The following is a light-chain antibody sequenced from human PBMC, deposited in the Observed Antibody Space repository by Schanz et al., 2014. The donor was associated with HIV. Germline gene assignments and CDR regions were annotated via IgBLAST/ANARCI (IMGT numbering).Light chain of an antibody. V-gene: IGLV1-44*01. Sequence: QSVLTQPPSASGTPGQRVTISCSGSSSNIGSNTVNWYQHLPGSAPQLLIYSDNQRPSRVPDRFSGSGSDTSASLAISGLQSEDEADFYCATWDDSLDGWVFGGGTKLTVL. CDR2: SDN. J-gene: IGLJ3*02. CDR3: ATWDDSLDGWV. CDR1: SSNIGSNT.